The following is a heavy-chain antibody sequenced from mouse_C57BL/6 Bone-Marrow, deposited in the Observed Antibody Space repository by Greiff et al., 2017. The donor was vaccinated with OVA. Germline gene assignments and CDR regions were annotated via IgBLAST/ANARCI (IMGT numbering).Heavy chain of an antibody. Sequence: QVQLQQSGAELVRPGASVKLSCKASGYTFTDYYINWVKQRPGQGLEWIARIYPGSGNTYYNEKFKGKATLTAEKSSSTAYMQLSSLTSEDSAVYFFARNSNWFAYWGQGTLVTVSA. D-gene: IGHD2-5*01. J-gene: IGHJ3*01. CDR3: ARNSNWFAY. V-gene: IGHV1-76*01. CDR2: IYPGSGNT. CDR1: GYTFTDYY.